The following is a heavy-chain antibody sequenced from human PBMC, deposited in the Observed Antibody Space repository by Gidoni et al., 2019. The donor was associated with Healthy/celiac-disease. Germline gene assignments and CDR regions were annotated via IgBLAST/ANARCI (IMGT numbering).Heavy chain of an antibody. CDR2: IYYRGST. D-gene: IGHD2-15*01. J-gene: IGHJ4*02. CDR1: GGSISSSSYY. V-gene: IGHV4-39*01. Sequence: QLQLQESGPGLVKPSEPLSLTCTVSGGSISSSSYYWGWLRQPPGKGLEWIGSIYYRGSTYYNPSLKSRVTISVDTSKNQFSLKLSSVTAADTAVYYCGCGNSLDYWGQGTLVTVSS. CDR3: GCGNSLDY.